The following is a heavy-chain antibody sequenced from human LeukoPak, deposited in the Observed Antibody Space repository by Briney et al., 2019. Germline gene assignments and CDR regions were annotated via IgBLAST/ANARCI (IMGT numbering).Heavy chain of an antibody. Sequence: PSETLSLTCTVSGCSISSNTYYWDWIRQPPGKGLEWIGYISYSGSTNYNPSLKGRVTISLDTSKKQFSLRLTSVTAADTAVYFCGRGFDYKSTYFVPWGQGTLVTVSS. CDR2: ISYSGST. D-gene: IGHD5-12*01. V-gene: IGHV4-61*05. CDR1: GCSISSNTYY. CDR3: GRGFDYKSTYFVP. J-gene: IGHJ5*02.